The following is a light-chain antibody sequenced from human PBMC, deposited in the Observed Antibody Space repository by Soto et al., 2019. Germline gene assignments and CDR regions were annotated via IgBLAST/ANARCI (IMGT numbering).Light chain of an antibody. J-gene: IGLJ3*02. Sequence: QSALTQPASVSGSPGQSITISCTGTSSDVGGYNYVSWYQQLPGKAPKLMIYDVSDRPSGVSNRFSGSKSGNTASLTISGLQAEDEADYYCSSYTSSSTRVFSGGTQLTVL. CDR1: SSDVGGYNY. CDR2: DVS. CDR3: SSYTSSSTRV. V-gene: IGLV2-14*01.